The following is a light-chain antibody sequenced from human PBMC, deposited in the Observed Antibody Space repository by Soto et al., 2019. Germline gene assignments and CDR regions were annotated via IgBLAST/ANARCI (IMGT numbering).Light chain of an antibody. Sequence: DIQMTQSPSTLSASVGDRVTITCRASQSISSWLAWYQQKPGKAPKLLIYDASSLESGVPSRFSGSASGTEFTLTISSLQPDDFATYYCQQYNSYSQFGQGTKVEIK. V-gene: IGKV1-5*01. J-gene: IGKJ1*01. CDR1: QSISSW. CDR2: DAS. CDR3: QQYNSYSQ.